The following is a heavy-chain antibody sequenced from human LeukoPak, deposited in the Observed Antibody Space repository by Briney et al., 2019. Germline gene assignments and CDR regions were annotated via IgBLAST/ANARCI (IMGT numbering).Heavy chain of an antibody. J-gene: IGHJ4*02. CDR3: AILQNYDSSGYYYHPIDY. D-gene: IGHD3-22*01. CDR1: GYSFTSYW. CDR2: IYPGDSDT. Sequence: GESLKISCKGSGYSFTSYWIGWVRHMPGKGLEWMGIIYPGDSDTRYSPSFQGQVTISADKSISTAHLQWSSLKASDTAMYYCAILQNYDSSGYYYHPIDYWGQGALVTVSS. V-gene: IGHV5-51*01.